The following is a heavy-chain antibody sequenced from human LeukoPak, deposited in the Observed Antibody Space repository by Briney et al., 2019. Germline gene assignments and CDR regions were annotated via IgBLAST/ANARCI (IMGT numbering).Heavy chain of an antibody. CDR2: ISSTSIYT. CDR1: GFTFSDYY. Sequence: GGSLRLSCAASGFTFSDYYMSWIRQAPGKGLEWVSDISSTSIYTNYADSVKGRFTISRDNAKNSLYLQMNSLRAEDTAVYYCARGDGYSSSWYPDYWGQGTLVTVSS. CDR3: ARGDGYSSSWYPDY. V-gene: IGHV3-11*05. D-gene: IGHD6-13*01. J-gene: IGHJ4*02.